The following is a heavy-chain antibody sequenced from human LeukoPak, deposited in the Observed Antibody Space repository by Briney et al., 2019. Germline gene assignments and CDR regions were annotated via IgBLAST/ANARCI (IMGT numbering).Heavy chain of an antibody. CDR1: GGSVSSGSYY. Sequence: PSETLSLTCTVSGGSVSSGSYYWSWIRQPPGKGLEWIGYIYYSGSTNYNPSLKSRVTISVDTSKNQFSLKLSSVTAAVTAVYYCARGFYGEYDYWGQGTLVTVSS. CDR3: ARGFYGEYDY. CDR2: IYYSGST. D-gene: IGHD4-17*01. J-gene: IGHJ4*02. V-gene: IGHV4-61*01.